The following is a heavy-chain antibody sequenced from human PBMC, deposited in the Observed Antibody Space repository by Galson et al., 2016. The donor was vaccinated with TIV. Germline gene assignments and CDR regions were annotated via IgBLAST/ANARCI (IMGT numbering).Heavy chain of an antibody. D-gene: IGHD3-22*01. Sequence: ETLSLTCAVSGGSINCDLYYWAWIRQPPGKGLEWIATIYYTGSTYYNPSLKSRVSISMDTPKNQFSLKLSSVTAADTAVYYCARRTHYDSSGYSDAFDIWGQGTMVPVSS. V-gene: IGHV4-39*01. CDR3: ARRTHYDSSGYSDAFDI. CDR2: IYYTGST. CDR1: GGSINCDLYY. J-gene: IGHJ3*02.